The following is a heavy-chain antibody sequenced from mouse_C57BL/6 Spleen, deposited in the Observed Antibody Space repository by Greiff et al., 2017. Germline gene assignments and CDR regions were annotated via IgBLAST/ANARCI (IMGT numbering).Heavy chain of an antibody. D-gene: IGHD2-1*01. V-gene: IGHV1-15*01. Sequence: QVQLQQSGAELVRPGASVTLSCKASGYTFTDYDMHWVKQTPVHGLEWIGAIDPETGGTAYNQKFKGKAILTADKSSSTAYMELRSLTSEDSAVYYGTREIYYGNYGDFDYWGQGTTLTVSS. CDR1: GYTFTDYD. CDR2: IDPETGGT. CDR3: TREIYYGNYGDFDY. J-gene: IGHJ2*01.